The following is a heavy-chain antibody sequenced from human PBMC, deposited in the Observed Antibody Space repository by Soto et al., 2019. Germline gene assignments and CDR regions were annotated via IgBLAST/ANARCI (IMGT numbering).Heavy chain of an antibody. CDR1: GFTFSSYA. CDR2: ISGSGGST. Sequence: GGSLRLSCAASGFTFSSYAMSWVRQAPGKGLEWVSAISGSGGSTYYADSVKGRFTISRDNSKNTLYLQMNSLRAEDTAVYYCAKHAGYCSGGSCSAFYYYYYMDVWGKGTTVTVSS. V-gene: IGHV3-23*01. D-gene: IGHD2-15*01. CDR3: AKHAGYCSGGSCSAFYYYYYMDV. J-gene: IGHJ6*03.